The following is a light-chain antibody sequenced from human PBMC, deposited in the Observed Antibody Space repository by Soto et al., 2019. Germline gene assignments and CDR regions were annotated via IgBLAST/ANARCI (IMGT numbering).Light chain of an antibody. Sequence: EIGMTQSPATLSVSPGERATLRCRASQSVSSKLAWYLQKPGQAPRLLIYGASSRATGIPDRFSGSGSGTDFTLTISRLEPDDFAVYYCQQYGSSSTFGQGTRLEI. CDR3: QQYGSSST. CDR2: GAS. CDR1: QSVSSK. V-gene: IGKV3-20*01. J-gene: IGKJ5*01.